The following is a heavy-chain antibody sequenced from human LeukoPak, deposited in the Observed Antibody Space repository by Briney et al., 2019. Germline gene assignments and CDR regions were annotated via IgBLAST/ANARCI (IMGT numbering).Heavy chain of an antibody. CDR1: GYTFTGYY. Sequence: ASVKVSCKASGYTFTGYYMHWVRQAPGQGLEWMGWINPNSGGTNYAQKFQGRVTMTRDTSISTAYMELSRLRSDDAAVYYCASGLYCSGGSCHDYWGQGTLVTVSS. D-gene: IGHD2-15*01. J-gene: IGHJ4*02. CDR2: INPNSGGT. CDR3: ASGLYCSGGSCHDY. V-gene: IGHV1-2*02.